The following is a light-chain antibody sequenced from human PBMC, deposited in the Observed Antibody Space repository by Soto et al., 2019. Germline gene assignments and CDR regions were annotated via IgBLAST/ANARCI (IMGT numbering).Light chain of an antibody. Sequence: QSALTQPASVSGSPGQSITISCTGTSSDVGSYNLVTWYQQHPGNAPKLMIYGVTKRPSGLSNRFSASKSGSTASLTISGLQVEDEADYYCCSYAGGGTWVFGGGTKVTVL. CDR1: SSDVGSYNL. V-gene: IGLV2-23*02. J-gene: IGLJ3*02. CDR3: CSYAGGGTWV. CDR2: GVT.